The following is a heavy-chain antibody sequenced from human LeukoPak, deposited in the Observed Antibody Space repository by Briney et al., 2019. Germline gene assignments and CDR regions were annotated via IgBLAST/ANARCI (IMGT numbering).Heavy chain of an antibody. D-gene: IGHD2-21*01. J-gene: IGHJ4*02. CDR2: ISSSSSYI. Sequence: GGSLRLSCAASGFTFSSYSMNWVRQAPGKELEWVSSISSSSSYIYYADSVKGRFTISRDNAKNTLYLQMNSLRVEDAAVYYCARAPVTSCRGAYCYPFDYWGQGTLVTVSS. V-gene: IGHV3-21*04. CDR1: GFTFSSYS. CDR3: ARAPVTSCRGAYCYPFDY.